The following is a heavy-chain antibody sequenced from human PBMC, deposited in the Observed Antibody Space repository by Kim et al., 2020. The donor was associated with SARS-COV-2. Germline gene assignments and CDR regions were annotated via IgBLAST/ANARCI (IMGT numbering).Heavy chain of an antibody. CDR1: GYTFTSYY. CDR3: ARGTTGYYYRPHYFDY. J-gene: IGHJ4*02. Sequence: ASVKVSCKASGYTFTSYYMHWVRQAPGQGLEWMGIINPSGGSTSYAQKFQGRVTMTRDTSTSTVYMELSSLRSEDTAVYYCARGTTGYYYRPHYFDYWGQGTLVTVSS. V-gene: IGHV1-46*01. CDR2: INPSGGST. D-gene: IGHD3-22*01.